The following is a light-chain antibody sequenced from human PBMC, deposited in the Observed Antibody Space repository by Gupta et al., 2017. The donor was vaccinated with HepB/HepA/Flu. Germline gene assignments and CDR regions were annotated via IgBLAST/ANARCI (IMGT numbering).Light chain of an antibody. CDR1: QSVSTY. Sequence: EIVLTHSPATLSLSPGERATLSCRASQSVSTYLAWYQQKPGQAPSLLIYDIAHRVTGIPARFSGSGSGTDFTLTISGREQEDFAVYYYHQRGNWPLITFGQGTQVQIK. CDR3: HQRGNWPLIT. CDR2: DIA. J-gene: IGKJ5*01. V-gene: IGKV3-11*01.